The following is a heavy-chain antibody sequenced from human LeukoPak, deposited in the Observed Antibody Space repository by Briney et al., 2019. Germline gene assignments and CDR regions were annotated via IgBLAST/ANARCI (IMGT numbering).Heavy chain of an antibody. Sequence: SETLSLTCTVSGGSVSSGSYYWSWIRQPPGKGLEWIGYIYYSGTPNYNPTLKSRVTMSVDTSKNQFSLKVSSVTAADTAVYYCARHGTISSESYFDYWGQGALVTVSS. V-gene: IGHV4-61*01. CDR3: ARHGTISSESYFDY. CDR1: GGSVSSGSYY. D-gene: IGHD1-14*01. CDR2: IYYSGTP. J-gene: IGHJ4*02.